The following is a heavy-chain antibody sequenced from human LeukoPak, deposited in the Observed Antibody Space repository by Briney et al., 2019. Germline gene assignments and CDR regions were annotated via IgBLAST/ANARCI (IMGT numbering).Heavy chain of an antibody. J-gene: IGHJ4*02. CDR3: AHRPTGDGEFDY. Sequence: SGPTLVNPTKTLTLTCTFSGFSLSTSGLGVGWIRQPPGKALEWLTLIYWDDDKRYSPSLISRLTITKDTSKNQVVLTMTNMDPVDTATYYCAHRPTGDGEFDYWGQGILVTVS. CDR1: GFSLSTSGLG. V-gene: IGHV2-5*02. CDR2: IYWDDDK. D-gene: IGHD7-27*01.